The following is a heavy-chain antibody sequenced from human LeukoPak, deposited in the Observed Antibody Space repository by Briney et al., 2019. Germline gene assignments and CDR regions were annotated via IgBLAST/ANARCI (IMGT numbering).Heavy chain of an antibody. J-gene: IGHJ4*01. Sequence: GGSLRLSCAASGFTFISYGMQWVRQAPGKGLVWVSRINTDGSSTSYADFVKGRFTVSRDNAKNTLYLQVNSLRAEDTAVYFCTRELPREVTLDYWGQGTLVTVSS. CDR1: GFTFISYG. D-gene: IGHD2-21*02. V-gene: IGHV3-74*01. CDR3: TRELPREVTLDY. CDR2: INTDGSST.